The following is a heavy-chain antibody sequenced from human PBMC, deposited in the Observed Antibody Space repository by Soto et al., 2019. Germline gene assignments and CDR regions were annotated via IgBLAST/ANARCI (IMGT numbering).Heavy chain of an antibody. CDR2: IIPIFGTA. CDR1: GGTFSSYA. CDR3: ARPTKTRSSRYYYYYGMDV. D-gene: IGHD6-13*01. V-gene: IGHV1-69*13. J-gene: IGHJ6*02. Sequence: SVKVSCKASGGTFSSYAISWVRQAPGQGLEWMGGIIPIFGTANYAQKFQGRVTITADESTGTAYMELSSLRSEDTAVYYCARPTKTRSSRYYYYYGMDVWGQGTTVTVSS.